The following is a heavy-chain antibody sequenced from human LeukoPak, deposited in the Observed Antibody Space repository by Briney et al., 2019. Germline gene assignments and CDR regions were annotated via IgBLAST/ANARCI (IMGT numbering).Heavy chain of an antibody. CDR3: ARDLTSRGGFDY. Sequence: PGGSLRLSCAASGFTFSSYSMNWVRQAPGKGLGWVSSISSSSSYIYYADSVKGRFTISRDNAKNSLYLQMNSLRAEDTAVYYCARDLTSRGGFDYWGQGTLVTVSS. J-gene: IGHJ4*02. CDR2: ISSSSSYI. D-gene: IGHD3-16*01. CDR1: GFTFSSYS. V-gene: IGHV3-21*01.